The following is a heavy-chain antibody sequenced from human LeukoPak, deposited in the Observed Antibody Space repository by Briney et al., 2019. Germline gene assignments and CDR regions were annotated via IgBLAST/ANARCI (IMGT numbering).Heavy chain of an antibody. J-gene: IGHJ4*02. Sequence: PGGSLRLSCAASGFTFSSYSMNWVRQAPGKGLEWVSSISSSSSYIYYADSVKGRFTISRDNAKNTLYLQMNSLRAEDTAVYYCASSMSSIFGVVYWGQGTLVTVSS. CDR1: GFTFSSYS. V-gene: IGHV3-21*01. D-gene: IGHD3-3*01. CDR2: ISSSSSYI. CDR3: ASSMSSIFGVVY.